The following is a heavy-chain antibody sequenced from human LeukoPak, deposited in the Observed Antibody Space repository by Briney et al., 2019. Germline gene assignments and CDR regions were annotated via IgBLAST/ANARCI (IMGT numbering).Heavy chain of an antibody. J-gene: IGHJ6*04. D-gene: IGHD5-18*01. CDR3: ARATSLDTAILRDYYYGMDV. CDR2: ISAYNGNT. V-gene: IGHV1-18*04. Sequence: ASVKVSCKASGYTFTSYGISWVRQAPGQGLEWMGWISAYNGNTNYAQKLQGRVTMTTDTSTSTAYMELGSLRSDDTAVYYCARATSLDTAILRDYYYGMDVWGKGTTVTVSS. CDR1: GYTFTSYG.